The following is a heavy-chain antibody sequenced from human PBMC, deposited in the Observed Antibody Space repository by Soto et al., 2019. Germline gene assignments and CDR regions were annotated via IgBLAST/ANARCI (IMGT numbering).Heavy chain of an antibody. CDR2: TFHSGST. Sequence: QVQLQESGPGLVKPSQTLSLTCTVSGGSITSGGYYWHWIRQHPVQGLEWIGYTFHSGSTHYNPSHKGRFPSSADTSKNQLSLRLPSVTAADTAVYYCARGGASFTGPAGYWGQGTLVTVSS. V-gene: IGHV4-31*03. CDR1: GGSITSGGYY. J-gene: IGHJ4*02. CDR3: ARGGASFTGPAGY. D-gene: IGHD3-16*01.